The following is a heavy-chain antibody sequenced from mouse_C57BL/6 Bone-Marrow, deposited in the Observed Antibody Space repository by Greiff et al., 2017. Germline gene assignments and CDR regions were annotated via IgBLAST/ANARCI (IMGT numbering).Heavy chain of an antibody. V-gene: IGHV14-4*01. CDR3: TTALWFPYDAMDY. CDR2: IDPENGDT. CDR1: GFNIKDDY. Sequence: EVQLQQSGAELVRPGASVKLSCTASGFNIKDDYMHWVKQRPEQGLEWIGWIDPENGDTEYDSKFQGTATITADTSSNTACLQLSSLTSADTAVCYCTTALWFPYDAMDYWGQGTSVTVSS. J-gene: IGHJ4*01. D-gene: IGHD2-2*01.